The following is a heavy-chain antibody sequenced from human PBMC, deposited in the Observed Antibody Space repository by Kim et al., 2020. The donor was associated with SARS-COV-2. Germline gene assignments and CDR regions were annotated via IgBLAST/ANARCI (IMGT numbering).Heavy chain of an antibody. D-gene: IGHD5-18*01. J-gene: IGHJ4*02. CDR1: GFTFTSYA. CDR3: AKHRAGYTDLVDY. CDR2: ISTSGSTT. Sequence: GGSLRLSCAVSGFTFTSYAMSWVRQAPGKGLEWVSTISTSGSTTFCADSVKGRFTISRDNSKNTLYLQLNSLRAEDTALYYCAKHRAGYTDLVDYWGQGTLVIVSS. V-gene: IGHV3-23*01.